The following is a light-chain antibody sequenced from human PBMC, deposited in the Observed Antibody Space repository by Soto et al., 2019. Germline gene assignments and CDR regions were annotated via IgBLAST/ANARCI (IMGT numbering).Light chain of an antibody. CDR1: QSVSSKY. CDR2: GTS. Sequence: ESVLTPSPGTLSLSPGERATLSCRASQSVSSKYLAWYQQKPGQAPRVLIYGTSIRASGVPERFSGGGSGTDFTLTITRLEPEDFAVYYCQQYGSSLFTFGPGTKVDFK. J-gene: IGKJ3*01. CDR3: QQYGSSLFT. V-gene: IGKV3-20*01.